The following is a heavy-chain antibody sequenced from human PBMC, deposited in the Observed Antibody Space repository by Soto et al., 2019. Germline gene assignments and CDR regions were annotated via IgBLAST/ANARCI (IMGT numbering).Heavy chain of an antibody. CDR1: GGSISSYY. Sequence: QVLLQESGPGLVKPSETLSLTCTVSGGSISSYYWSWIRQPPGKGLEWIGYIYYSGSTNYNPSLTGRVTLSVDTAKNQCSLRLSSVTAADTAVYYCARDLYDSVSYTCYGVDVWGQGTRVTVS. D-gene: IGHD5-12*01. J-gene: IGHJ6*02. CDR2: IYYSGST. V-gene: IGHV4-59*01. CDR3: ARDLYDSVSYTCYGVDV.